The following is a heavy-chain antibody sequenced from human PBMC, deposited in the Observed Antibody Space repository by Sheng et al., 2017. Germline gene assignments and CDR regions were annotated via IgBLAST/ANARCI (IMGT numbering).Heavy chain of an antibody. J-gene: IGHJ4*02. Sequence: EVQVLESGGGLVQPGGSLRLSCATSGFTFSDYAMTWVRQAPGKGLEWVSAISGSGASTHYADSVKGRLTISRDNSKNTLYLQMNSLRAEDTAEYYCAKGQSAYSKSFDCWGQGTLVTVSS. CDR2: ISGSGAST. V-gene: IGHV3-23*01. CDR1: GFTFSDYA. CDR3: AKGQSAYSKSFDC. D-gene: IGHD5-18*01.